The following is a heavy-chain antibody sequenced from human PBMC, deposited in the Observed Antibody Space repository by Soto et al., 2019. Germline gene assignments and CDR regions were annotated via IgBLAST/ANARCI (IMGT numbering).Heavy chain of an antibody. Sequence: SETLSLTCTVSGGSISSDDFYWSWIRQHPGKGLEWIGYIYYSGNTYYNPSLKSRVTILVDTSKNQFSLKVSSVTAADTAVYYCTRVQYYPDTSGWLSYFDSWGQGILVTVSS. J-gene: IGHJ4*02. CDR3: TRVQYYPDTSGWLSYFDS. V-gene: IGHV4-31*03. CDR1: GGSISSDDFY. D-gene: IGHD3-22*01. CDR2: IYYSGNT.